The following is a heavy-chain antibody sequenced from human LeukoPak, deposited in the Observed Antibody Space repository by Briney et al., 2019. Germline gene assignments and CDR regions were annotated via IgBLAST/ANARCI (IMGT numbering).Heavy chain of an antibody. V-gene: IGHV3-21*01. Sequence: GGSLRLSCAASGFTFSSYSMNWVRQAPGKGLEWVSSISSSSSYIYYADSVKGRFTISRDNAKNSLYLQMNSLRAEDTAVYYCASVVVPAATNGAFDIWGQGTMVTVSS. CDR1: GFTFSSYS. CDR3: ASVVVPAATNGAFDI. CDR2: ISSSSSYI. J-gene: IGHJ3*02. D-gene: IGHD2-2*01.